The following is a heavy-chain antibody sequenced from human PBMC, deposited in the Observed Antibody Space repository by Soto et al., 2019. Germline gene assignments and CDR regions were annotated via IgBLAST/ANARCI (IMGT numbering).Heavy chain of an antibody. CDR2: INPNSRGT. Sequence: ASVKVSCKASGYTFTDYFIHWVRQAPGQGFEWMGWINPNSRGTNYAPKFQGRVTMTRDTSNSTAYMELRGLRSDDTAVYYCARVTLKAGNWFDPWGQGTLVTVSS. CDR1: GYTFTDYF. J-gene: IGHJ5*02. V-gene: IGHV1-2*02. CDR3: ARVTLKAGNWFDP.